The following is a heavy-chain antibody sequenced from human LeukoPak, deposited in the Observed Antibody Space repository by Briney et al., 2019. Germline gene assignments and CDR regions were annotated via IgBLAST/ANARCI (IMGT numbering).Heavy chain of an antibody. Sequence: ASVKVSCKASGGTFSSYAISWVRQAPGQGLEWMGRIIPILGIANYAQKFQGRVTITADKSTSTAYMELSSLRSEDTAVYYCAGEVAPTYNWFDPWGQGTLVTVSS. V-gene: IGHV1-69*04. CDR1: GGTFSSYA. D-gene: IGHD2-15*01. CDR3: AGEVAPTYNWFDP. CDR2: IIPILGIA. J-gene: IGHJ5*02.